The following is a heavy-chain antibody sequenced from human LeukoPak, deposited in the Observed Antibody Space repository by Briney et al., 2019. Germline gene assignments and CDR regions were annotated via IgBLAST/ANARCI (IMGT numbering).Heavy chain of an antibody. J-gene: IGHJ3*02. V-gene: IGHV1-46*01. Sequence: GASVKVSCKASGYTFTSYYMHWVRQAPGQGLEWMGIINPSGGSTSYAQKFRGRVTITADKSTSTAYMELRSLRSDDTAVYYCARDGGVIVVYDAFDIWGQGTMVTVSS. CDR2: INPSGGST. CDR1: GYTFTSYY. CDR3: ARDGGVIVVYDAFDI. D-gene: IGHD3-22*01.